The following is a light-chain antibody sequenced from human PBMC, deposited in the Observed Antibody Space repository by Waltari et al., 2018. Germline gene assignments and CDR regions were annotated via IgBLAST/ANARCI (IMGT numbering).Light chain of an antibody. CDR1: QSVSSN. CDR2: GAS. Sequence: EIVMTQSPATLSVSPGERATLSCRASQSVSSNLAWYQQKPGQAPRLLIYGASTRATGIPARFSGSWSATEFPLTISSLQSEDFAVYYCQQYNNWPPWTFGQGTKVEIK. V-gene: IGKV3-15*01. J-gene: IGKJ1*01. CDR3: QQYNNWPPWT.